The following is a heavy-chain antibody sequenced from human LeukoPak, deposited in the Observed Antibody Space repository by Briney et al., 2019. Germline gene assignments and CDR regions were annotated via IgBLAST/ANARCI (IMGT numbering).Heavy chain of an antibody. CDR1: GFTFSSYS. V-gene: IGHV3-21*01. J-gene: IGHJ3*02. D-gene: IGHD1-26*01. CDR2: ISSSSSYI. Sequence: SGGSLRLSCAASGFTFSSYSMNWVRQAPGKGLEWVSSISSSSSYIYYADSVKGRFTISRDNAKNSLYLQMNSLRAEDTAVYYCAGGSGTLDAFDIWGQGTMVTVSS. CDR3: AGGSGTLDAFDI.